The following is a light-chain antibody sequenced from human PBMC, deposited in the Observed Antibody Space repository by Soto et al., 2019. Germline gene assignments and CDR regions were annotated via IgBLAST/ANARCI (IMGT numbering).Light chain of an antibody. Sequence: DIVMTQSPDSLAVSLGERATINCKSSQSVLYSSNNKNYLAWYQQKPGQPPKLLIYWASTRESGVPDRFSGSGSGTDSTLTISSLQAEDVAVYYCQQYYSTLSFTFGPGTKVDIK. J-gene: IGKJ3*01. CDR3: QQYYSTLSFT. CDR1: QSVLYSSNNKNY. V-gene: IGKV4-1*01. CDR2: WAS.